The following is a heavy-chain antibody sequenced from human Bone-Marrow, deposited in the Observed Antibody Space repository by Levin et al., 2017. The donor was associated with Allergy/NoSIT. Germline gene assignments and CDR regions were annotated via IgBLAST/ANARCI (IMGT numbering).Heavy chain of an antibody. D-gene: IGHD3-9*01. CDR3: ARDLAWQQIPFYFGL. Sequence: GGSLRLSCVASGFTFSNYAMNWVRQAPGKGLEWVAMISYDGDTKYYEDSVKGRFTVSRDDSKNTRYMQMTTLRGQDTAVYYCARDLAWQQIPFYFGLWGQGTLVTVSS. V-gene: IGHV3-30-3*01. CDR1: GFTFSNYA. CDR2: ISYDGDTK. J-gene: IGHJ4*02.